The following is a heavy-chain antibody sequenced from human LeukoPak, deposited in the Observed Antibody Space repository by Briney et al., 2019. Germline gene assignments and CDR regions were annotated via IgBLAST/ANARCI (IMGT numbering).Heavy chain of an antibody. CDR1: GYSFTSYW. CDR3: ARAAAADPYYYYYYMDV. D-gene: IGHD6-13*01. CDR2: IYPGDSDT. Sequence: GESLKISCKGSGYSFTSYWIGWVRQMPGKGLEWMGIIYPGDSDTRYSPSFQGQVTISADKSISTAYLQWSSLKASDTAMYYCARAAAADPYYYYYYMDVWGKGTTVTVSS. J-gene: IGHJ6*03. V-gene: IGHV5-51*01.